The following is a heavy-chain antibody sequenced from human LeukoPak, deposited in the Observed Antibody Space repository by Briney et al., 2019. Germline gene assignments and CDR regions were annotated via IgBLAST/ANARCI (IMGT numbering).Heavy chain of an antibody. CDR2: ISYGGNNQ. D-gene: IGHD3-22*01. CDR3: ARAPDSSGYYYHFDY. Sequence: GGSLRLSCGASGLMFSQYAMNWVRQASGQGLEWVAIISYGGNNQNYAESVKGRFTISRDNTKNTVYLQMNSLRPEDTAVYYCARAPDSSGYYYHFDYWGQGTLVTVSS. V-gene: IGHV3-30-3*01. J-gene: IGHJ4*02. CDR1: GLMFSQYA.